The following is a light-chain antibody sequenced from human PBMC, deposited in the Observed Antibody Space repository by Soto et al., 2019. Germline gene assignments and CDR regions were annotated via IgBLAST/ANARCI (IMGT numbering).Light chain of an antibody. CDR1: QSVSSN. J-gene: IGKJ1*01. Sequence: EIVMTQSPATLSVSPGERATLSCSASQSVSSNLAWYQQKPGQAPRLLIYGASTRATGIPARFSGSGSGTEFTLNISSLQSEDFAVYYCQHYNNWARTFGQGTKVEIK. V-gene: IGKV3-15*01. CDR3: QHYNNWART. CDR2: GAS.